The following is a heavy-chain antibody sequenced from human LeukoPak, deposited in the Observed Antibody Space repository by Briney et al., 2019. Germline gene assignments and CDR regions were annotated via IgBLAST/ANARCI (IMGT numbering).Heavy chain of an antibody. J-gene: IGHJ5*02. D-gene: IGHD3-10*01. Sequence: GGSLRLSCAASGFTFSSYGMHWVRQAPGKGLEWVAVIWYDGSNKCYADSVKGRFTISRDNSKNTLYLQMNSLRAEDTAVYYCARAQAEVRGVIISYWFDPWGQGTLVTVSS. V-gene: IGHV3-33*01. CDR3: ARAQAEVRGVIISYWFDP. CDR1: GFTFSSYG. CDR2: IWYDGSNK.